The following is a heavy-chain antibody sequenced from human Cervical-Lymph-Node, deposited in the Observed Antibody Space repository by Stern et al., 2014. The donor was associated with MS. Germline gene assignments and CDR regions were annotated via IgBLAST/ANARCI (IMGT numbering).Heavy chain of an antibody. CDR1: GGSFMGYH. CDR2: VNPSGST. CDR3: ARGRGKRVFDY. Sequence: VQLQQWGAGLLKPSETLSLTCAVYGGSFMGYHWSWIRQSPGKGLEWIGEVNPSGSTNYNPALKSRVSMSVETSKTQLSLNLSSVTAADTAVYYCARGRGKRVFDYWGQGTLVTVSS. D-gene: IGHD3-16*01. J-gene: IGHJ4*02. V-gene: IGHV4-34*01.